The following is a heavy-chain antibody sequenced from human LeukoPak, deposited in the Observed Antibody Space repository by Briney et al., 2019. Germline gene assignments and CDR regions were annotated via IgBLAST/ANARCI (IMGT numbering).Heavy chain of an antibody. CDR1: GGTFSSYA. J-gene: IGHJ4*02. CDR2: IIPIFATA. V-gene: IGHV1-69*06. D-gene: IGHD2-2*01. Sequence: SVKVSCKASGGTFSSYAISWVRQAPGQGLEWMGGIIPIFATANYAQRFQGRVTITADKSTSTAYMELRSLRSDDTAVYYCAREEVVPAASGIDYWGQGTLVTVSS. CDR3: AREEVVPAASGIDY.